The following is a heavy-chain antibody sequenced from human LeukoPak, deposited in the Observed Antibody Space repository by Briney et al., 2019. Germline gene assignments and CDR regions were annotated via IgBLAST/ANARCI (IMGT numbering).Heavy chain of an antibody. CDR1: GFIFSSYW. D-gene: IGHD3-9*01. J-gene: IGHJ4*02. Sequence: GGSLRLSCAASGFIFSSYWMSWVRQAPGKGLEWVANIKQDGSEKYYVDSVKGRFTFSRDNAKNSLYLQMNSLRAEDTAVYYCARRVYDILSGYHFDYWGQGTLVTVSS. CDR2: IKQDGSEK. V-gene: IGHV3-7*01. CDR3: ARRVYDILSGYHFDY.